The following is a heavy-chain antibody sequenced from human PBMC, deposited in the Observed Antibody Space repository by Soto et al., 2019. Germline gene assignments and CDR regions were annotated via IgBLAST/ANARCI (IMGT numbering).Heavy chain of an antibody. CDR3: ARGGLYSSGWYRY. CDR2: INHSGST. CDR1: TGSFSGYY. V-gene: IGHV4-34*01. Sequence: SETLSLTCAVHTGSFSGYYWSWIRQPPGKGLEWIGEINHSGSTNYNPSLKSRVTISVDTSKNQFSLKLSSVTAADTAVYYCARGGLYSSGWYRYWGQGTLVTVSS. D-gene: IGHD6-19*01. J-gene: IGHJ4*02.